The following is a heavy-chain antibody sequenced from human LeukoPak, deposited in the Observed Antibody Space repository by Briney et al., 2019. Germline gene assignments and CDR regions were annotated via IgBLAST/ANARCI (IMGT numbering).Heavy chain of an antibody. V-gene: IGHV3-23*01. CDR2: ISGSGGST. CDR1: GFTFSSYA. D-gene: IGHD5-12*01. Sequence: GGSLRLSCAASGFTFSSYAMSWVRQAPGKGLEWVSAISGSGGSTYYADSVKGRFTISRDNSKNTLYLQMNSLRAEDTAVYYCTRHVPNSGYANFDYWGQGTLVTVSS. CDR3: TRHVPNSGYANFDY. J-gene: IGHJ4*02.